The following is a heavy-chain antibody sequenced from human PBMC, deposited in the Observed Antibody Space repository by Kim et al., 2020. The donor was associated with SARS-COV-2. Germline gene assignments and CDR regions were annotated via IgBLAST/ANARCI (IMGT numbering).Heavy chain of an antibody. V-gene: IGHV3-33*06. Sequence: GGSLRLSCAASGFTFSSYGMHWVRQAPGKGLEWVAVIWYDGSNKYYADSVKGRFTISRDNSKNTLYLQMNSLRAEDTAVYYCAKDRIQLRELYYYGMDVWGQGTTVTVSS. CDR2: IWYDGSNK. CDR1: GFTFSSYG. D-gene: IGHD5-18*01. J-gene: IGHJ6*02. CDR3: AKDRIQLRELYYYGMDV.